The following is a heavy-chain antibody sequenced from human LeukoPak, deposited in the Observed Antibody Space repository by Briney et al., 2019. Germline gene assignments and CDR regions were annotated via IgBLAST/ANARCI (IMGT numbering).Heavy chain of an antibody. J-gene: IGHJ6*02. D-gene: IGHD1-1*01. CDR2: ISPTGGST. CDR1: GFPFTTYY. V-gene: IGHV1-46*01. Sequence: ASVKVSCKASGFPFTTYYVHWVRQAPGQGLEWMGIISPTGGSTSYAQRVQGRVTMTRDTSTSTVYMELSSLRSEDTAVYYCARDQGGTTAYGMDVWGQGTTVTVSS. CDR3: ARDQGGTTAYGMDV.